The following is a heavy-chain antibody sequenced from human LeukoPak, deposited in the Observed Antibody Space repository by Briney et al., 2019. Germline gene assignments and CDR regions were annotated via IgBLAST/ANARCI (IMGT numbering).Heavy chain of an antibody. CDR1: GFTFSSYA. Sequence: GRSLRLSCAASGFTFSSYAMHWVRQAPGKGLEWVAVISYDGSNKYYADSVKGRFTISRDNSKNTLYLQMNSLRAEDTAVYYCARDRGWYYYYMDVWGKGTTVTISS. D-gene: IGHD2-15*01. V-gene: IGHV3-30*04. J-gene: IGHJ6*03. CDR3: ARDRGWYYYYMDV. CDR2: ISYDGSNK.